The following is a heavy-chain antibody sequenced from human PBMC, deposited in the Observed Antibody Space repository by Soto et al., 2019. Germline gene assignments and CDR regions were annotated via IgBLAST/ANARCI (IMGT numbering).Heavy chain of an antibody. Sequence: QVTLKESGPVLVKPTETLTLTCTVSGFSLSNARMGVSWIRQPPGKALEWLAHIFSNDEKSYSTSLKSRLTISKDTSKSQVVLTMTNMDPVDTATYYCARTVRGYSGYDLYYYYYGMDVWGQGTTVTVSS. CDR1: GFSLSNARMG. V-gene: IGHV2-26*01. J-gene: IGHJ6*02. D-gene: IGHD5-12*01. CDR2: IFSNDEK. CDR3: ARTVRGYSGYDLYYYYYGMDV.